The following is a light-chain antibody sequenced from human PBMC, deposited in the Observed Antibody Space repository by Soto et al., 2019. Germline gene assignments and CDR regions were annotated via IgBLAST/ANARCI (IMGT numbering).Light chain of an antibody. V-gene: IGKV3-11*01. J-gene: IGKJ1*01. CDR1: QSVSTY. CDR3: QQRSNWQWT. Sequence: EIVLTQSPATLSLSPGERDTLSCRASQSVSTYLAWYQQKPGQAPRLLIYDASNRDTGIPFRFSGSGSGTDFILTISSLEPEDSAVYYCQQRSNWQWTFGQGTKVDIK. CDR2: DAS.